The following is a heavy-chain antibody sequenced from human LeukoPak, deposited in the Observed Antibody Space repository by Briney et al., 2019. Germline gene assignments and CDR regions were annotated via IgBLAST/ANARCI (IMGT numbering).Heavy chain of an antibody. CDR3: AREDERWLFDY. CDR2: ISYDGSNK. D-gene: IGHD5-24*01. Sequence: GGSLRLSCAASGFTFSSYAMHWVRQAPGKGLEWVAVISYDGSNKYYADSVKGRFTISRDNSKNTLYLQMNSLRAEDTAVYYCAREDERWLFDYWGQGTLVIVSA. CDR1: GFTFSSYA. V-gene: IGHV3-30*04. J-gene: IGHJ4*02.